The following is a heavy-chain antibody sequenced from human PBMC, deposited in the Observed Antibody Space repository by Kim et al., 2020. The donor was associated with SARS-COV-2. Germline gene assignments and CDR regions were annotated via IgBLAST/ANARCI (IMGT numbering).Heavy chain of an antibody. D-gene: IGHD6-19*01. J-gene: IGHJ3*02. Sequence: SETLSLTCTVSGGSISSYYWSWIRQPAGKGLEWIGRIYTSGSTNYNPSLKSRVTMSVDTSKNQFSLKLSSVTAADTAVYYCARGYSSGWGDAFDIWGQGTMVTVSS. CDR1: GGSISSYY. CDR2: IYTSGST. CDR3: ARGYSSGWGDAFDI. V-gene: IGHV4-4*07.